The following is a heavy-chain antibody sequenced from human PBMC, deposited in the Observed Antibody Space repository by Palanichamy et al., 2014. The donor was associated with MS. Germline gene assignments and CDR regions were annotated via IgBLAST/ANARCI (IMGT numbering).Heavy chain of an antibody. CDR1: SSYG. CDR2: IRYDGSSQ. CDR3: ARQQGSSGQYGMDV. D-gene: IGHD3-22*01. Sequence: SSYGMHWVRQAPGKGLQWVAFIRYDGSSQSYTDSVKGRFTISRDNSKKTLFVQLNSLRAEDTALYYCARQQGSSGQYGMDVWGQGTTVTVSS. V-gene: IGHV3-30*02. J-gene: IGHJ6*02.